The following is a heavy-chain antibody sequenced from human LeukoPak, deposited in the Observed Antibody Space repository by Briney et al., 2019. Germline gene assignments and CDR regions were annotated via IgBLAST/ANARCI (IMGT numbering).Heavy chain of an antibody. CDR3: ARDQSGSYYDVWFDP. V-gene: IGHV1-2*02. CDR2: INPNSGGT. Sequence: GASVKVSCKASGYTFTGYYMHWVRQAPGQGLEWMGWINPNSGGTNYAQKFQGRVTMTRDTSISTAYMELSRLRSDDTAVYYCARDQSGSYYDVWFDPWGQGTLVTVSP. J-gene: IGHJ5*02. CDR1: GYTFTGYY. D-gene: IGHD1-26*01.